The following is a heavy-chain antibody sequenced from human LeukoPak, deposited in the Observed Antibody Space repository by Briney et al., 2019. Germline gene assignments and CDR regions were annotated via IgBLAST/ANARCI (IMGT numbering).Heavy chain of an antibody. CDR1: GYTFTGYY. J-gene: IGHJ5*02. Sequence: GASVKVSCKASGYTFTGYYMHWVRQAPGQGLEWMGIINPSGGSTSYAQKFQGRVTMTRDTSTSTVYMELSSLRSEGTAVYYCARGGFPQVPNNWFDPWGQGTLVTVSS. CDR3: ARGGFPQVPNNWFDP. CDR2: INPSGGST. V-gene: IGHV1-46*01.